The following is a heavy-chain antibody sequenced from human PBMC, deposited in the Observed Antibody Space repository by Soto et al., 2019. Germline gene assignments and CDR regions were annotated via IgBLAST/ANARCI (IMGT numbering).Heavy chain of an antibody. CDR2: IIPIFGTA. Sequence: AVKVSCKASGGTFSSYAISWVRQAPGQGLEWMGGIIPIFGTANYAQKFQGRVTITADESTSTAYMELSSLRSEDTAVYYCARERTGTGAFDIWGQGTLVTVSS. D-gene: IGHD3-9*01. CDR3: ARERTGTGAFDI. CDR1: GGTFSSYA. J-gene: IGHJ3*02. V-gene: IGHV1-69*13.